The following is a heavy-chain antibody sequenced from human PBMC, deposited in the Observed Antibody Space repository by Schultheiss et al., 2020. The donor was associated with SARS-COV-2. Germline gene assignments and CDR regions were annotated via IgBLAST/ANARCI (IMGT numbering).Heavy chain of an antibody. J-gene: IGHJ4*02. Sequence: SGPTLVKPTQTLTLTCTFSGFSLSTSGVGVGWIRQPPGKALEWLALIDWDDDKYYSTSLKTRLTISKDTSKSQVVLTMTNMDPVDTATYYCARIRYDSSGYYYGDYWGQGTLVTVSS. D-gene: IGHD3-22*01. CDR3: ARIRYDSSGYYYGDY. CDR1: GFSLSTSGVG. V-gene: IGHV2-70*01. CDR2: IDWDDDK.